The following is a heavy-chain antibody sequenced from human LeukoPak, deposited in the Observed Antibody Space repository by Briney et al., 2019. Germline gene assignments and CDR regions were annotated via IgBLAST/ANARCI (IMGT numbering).Heavy chain of an antibody. CDR1: GFTFSSYW. J-gene: IGHJ4*02. Sequence: GGSLRLSCAASGFTFSSYWMSWVRQAPGKGLEWVANIRQDGSEKYYVDSVKGRFTISRDNAKNSLYLQMNSLRAEDTAVYYCARGVEPLAANTLAYWGQGTLVTVSS. V-gene: IGHV3-7*03. D-gene: IGHD1-14*01. CDR2: IRQDGSEK. CDR3: ARGVEPLAANTLAY.